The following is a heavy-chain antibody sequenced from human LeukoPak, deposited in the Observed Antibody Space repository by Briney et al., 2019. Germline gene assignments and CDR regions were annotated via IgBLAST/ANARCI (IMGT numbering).Heavy chain of an antibody. Sequence: PGGSLRLSCAASGFTFSDYHMHWVRQAPGKGLEWVAFIRFDGVVKYYADSVKGRFTISRDNSKNTLDVQMSSLRAEDTAVYYCAKDGPYYGTGAMYYFDYWGQGTPVTVSS. D-gene: IGHD3-10*01. CDR2: IRFDGVVK. V-gene: IGHV3-30*02. CDR1: GFTFSDYH. CDR3: AKDGPYYGTGAMYYFDY. J-gene: IGHJ4*02.